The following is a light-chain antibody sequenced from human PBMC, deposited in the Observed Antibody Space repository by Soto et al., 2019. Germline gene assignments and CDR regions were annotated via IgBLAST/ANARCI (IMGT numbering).Light chain of an antibody. V-gene: IGLV1-40*01. CDR2: GNS. J-gene: IGLJ1*01. CDR3: QSYDSSLSGSYV. Sequence: QSVLTQPPSVSGAPGQRVTISCTGSSSNIGAGYDVHWYQQLPGTAPKLLIYGNSNRPSGVPDRCSGSKSGTSASLAITGLQAEDEADYHCQSYDSSLSGSYVFGTGTKLTVL. CDR1: SSNIGAGYD.